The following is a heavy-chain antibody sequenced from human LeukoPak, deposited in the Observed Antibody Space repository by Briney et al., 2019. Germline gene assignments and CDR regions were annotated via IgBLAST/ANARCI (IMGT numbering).Heavy chain of an antibody. CDR1: GYTFTGYY. J-gene: IGHJ4*02. D-gene: IGHD2-2*01. CDR3: ARGDTVVVPAAILDY. CDR2: INPNSGGT. V-gene: IGHV1-2*02. Sequence: GAPVKVSCKASGYTFTGYYMHWVRQAPGQGLEWMGWINPNSGGTNYAQKFQGRVTMTRDTSISTAYMELSRLRSDDTAVYYCARGDTVVVPAAILDYWGQGTLVTVSS.